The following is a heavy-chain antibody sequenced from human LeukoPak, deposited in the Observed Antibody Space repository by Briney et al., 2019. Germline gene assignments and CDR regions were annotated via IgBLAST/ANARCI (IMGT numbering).Heavy chain of an antibody. Sequence: SQTLSLTCTVSGGSISSGGYYWSWIRQHPGKGLEWIGYIYYSGSTYYNPSLKSRVTISVDTSKNQFSLKLSSVTAADTAVYYCARGSLTAAVKPDFWGQGTLVTVSS. CDR1: GGSISSGGYY. CDR2: IYYSGST. V-gene: IGHV4-31*03. J-gene: IGHJ4*02. D-gene: IGHD6-13*01. CDR3: ARGSLTAAVKPDF.